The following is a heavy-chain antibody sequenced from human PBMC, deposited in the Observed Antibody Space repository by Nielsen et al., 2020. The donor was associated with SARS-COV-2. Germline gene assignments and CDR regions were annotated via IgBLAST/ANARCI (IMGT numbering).Heavy chain of an antibody. CDR3: ARHVDTATDY. D-gene: IGHD5-18*01. CDR1: GYSFTSYW. V-gene: IGHV5-10-1*04. Sequence: GESLKISCKGSGYSFTSYWISWVRQMPGKGLEWMGRIDPSDSYTNYSPSFQGQVTISADKSISTAYLQWSSLKASDTAMYYCARHVDTATDYWGQGTLVTVSS. CDR2: IDPSDSYT. J-gene: IGHJ4*02.